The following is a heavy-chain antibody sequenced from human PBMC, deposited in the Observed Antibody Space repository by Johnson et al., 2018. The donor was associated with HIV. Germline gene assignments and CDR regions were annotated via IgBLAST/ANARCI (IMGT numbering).Heavy chain of an antibody. J-gene: IGHJ3*02. V-gene: IGHV3-9*01. CDR1: GFTFSSYA. CDR3: AKDRIVGATDDAFDI. CDR2: ISWYSGSI. Sequence: VQLVESGGGLVQPGWSLRLSCAASGFTFSSYAMSWVRQAPGKGLEWVSVISWYSGSIGYADSVKGRFTISRDNAKNSLYLHMNSLRAEDTALYYCAKDRIVGATDDAFDIWGQGTMVTVSS. D-gene: IGHD1-26*01.